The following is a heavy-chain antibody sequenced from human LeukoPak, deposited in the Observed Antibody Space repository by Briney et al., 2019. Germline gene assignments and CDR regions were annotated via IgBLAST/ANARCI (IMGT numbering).Heavy chain of an antibody. Sequence: GGSLRLSCAASGFTFSDYYMSWIRQAPGKGLEWVSYISSSGSTIYYADSVKGRFTTSRDNAKNSLYLQMNSLRAEDTAVYYCATKGRGGYCSGGSCYFGGYFDYWGQGTLVTVSS. J-gene: IGHJ4*02. V-gene: IGHV3-11*01. D-gene: IGHD2-15*01. CDR2: ISSSGSTI. CDR1: GFTFSDYY. CDR3: ATKGRGGYCSGGSCYFGGYFDY.